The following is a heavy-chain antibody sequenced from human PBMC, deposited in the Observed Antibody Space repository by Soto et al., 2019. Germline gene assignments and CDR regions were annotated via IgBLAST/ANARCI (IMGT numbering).Heavy chain of an antibody. V-gene: IGHV4-59*08. CDR2: INYSGSI. CDR3: ARHRALWSDYYFDC. D-gene: IGHD3-3*01. CDR1: GGSMSNYY. Sequence: QVQLQESGPGLVKPSETLSLTCTVSGGSMSNYYWSWIRQPPGKGLEWIAYINYSGSISYNPSLKSLVTLSVDTSKNQFSRKLTSVTAADTAVYYCARHRALWSDYYFDCWGQGILVTVSS. J-gene: IGHJ4*02.